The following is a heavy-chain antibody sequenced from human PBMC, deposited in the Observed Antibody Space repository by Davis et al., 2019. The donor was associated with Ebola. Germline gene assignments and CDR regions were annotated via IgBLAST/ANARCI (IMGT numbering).Heavy chain of an antibody. V-gene: IGHV3-23*01. CDR1: GFIFSNYW. D-gene: IGHD4-23*01. J-gene: IGHJ4*02. CDR2: ISGSGGST. CDR3: AKTTIGVTVE. Sequence: GESLKISCAASGFIFSNYWMSWVRQAPGKGLEWVSAISGSGGSTYYADSVKGRFTISRDNSKNTLYLQMNSLRAEDTAVYYCAKTTIGVTVEWGQGTLVTVSS.